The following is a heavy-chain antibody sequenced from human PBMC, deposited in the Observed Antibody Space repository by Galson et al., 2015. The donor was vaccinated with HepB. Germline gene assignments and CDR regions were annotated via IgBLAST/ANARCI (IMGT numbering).Heavy chain of an antibody. D-gene: IGHD2-2*01. J-gene: IGHJ6*02. V-gene: IGHV1-2*02. CDR3: ARGPADQLYYYYYGMDV. CDR2: INPNSGGT. CDR1: GYTFTGYY. Sequence: VKVSCKASGYTFTGYYMHWVRQAPGQGLEWMGWINPNSGGTNYAQKFQGRVTMTRDTSISTAYMELSRLRSDDTAVYYCARGPADQLYYYYYGMDVWGQGTTVTVSS.